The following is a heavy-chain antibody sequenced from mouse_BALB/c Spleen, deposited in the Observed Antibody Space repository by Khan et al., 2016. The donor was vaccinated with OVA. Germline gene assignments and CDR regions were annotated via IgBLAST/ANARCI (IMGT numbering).Heavy chain of an antibody. V-gene: IGHV1-77*01. J-gene: IGHJ3*01. D-gene: IGHD1-1*01. CDR2: IYPGSGSA. CDR1: GYTFTDYV. Sequence: VPLQQSGPELVKPGASVKMSCKASGYTFTDYVITWVKQRTGQGLEWIGEIYPGSGSAYYNEKFKDKATLTADKSSDTAYMQLSSLTSEDSAFYFCARSYDGAWFAYWGQGTLVTASA. CDR3: ARSYDGAWFAY.